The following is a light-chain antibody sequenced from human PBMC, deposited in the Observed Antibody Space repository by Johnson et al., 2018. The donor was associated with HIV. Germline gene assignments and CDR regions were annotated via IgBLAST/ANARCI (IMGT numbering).Light chain of an antibody. CDR1: SSNIGNNY. CDR3: GTWDSSLGV. Sequence: QLVLTQPPSVSAAPGQKVTISCSGSSSNIGNNYVSWYQQIPGTAPKLLIYENNKRPSGIPDRFSGSKSGTSATLGITGLQTGDEADYYCGTWDSSLGVFGTGTKVTVL. J-gene: IGLJ1*01. CDR2: ENN. V-gene: IGLV1-51*02.